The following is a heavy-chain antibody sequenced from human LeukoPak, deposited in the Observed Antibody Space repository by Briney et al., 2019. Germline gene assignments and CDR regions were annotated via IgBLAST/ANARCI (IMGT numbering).Heavy chain of an antibody. V-gene: IGHV3-74*01. D-gene: IGHD2-2*02. Sequence: GGSLRLSCAASGFTFSQNWLHWVRQAPGKGLVWVSRISPDDKSTSYADSVKGRFTISGDTSKNTLYLQMNSLRAEDTAVYYCARDRCSSTSCYTHYFDYWGQGTLVTVSS. CDR1: GFTFSQNW. CDR2: ISPDDKST. CDR3: ARDRCSSTSCYTHYFDY. J-gene: IGHJ4*02.